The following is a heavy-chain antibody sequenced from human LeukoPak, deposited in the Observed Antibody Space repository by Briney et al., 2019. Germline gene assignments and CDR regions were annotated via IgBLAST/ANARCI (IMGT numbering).Heavy chain of an antibody. CDR3: ARRVAAAGTLDY. CDR1: GFTFSSYS. J-gene: IGHJ4*02. CDR2: ISSSSSYI. V-gene: IGHV3-21*01. D-gene: IGHD6-13*01. Sequence: GRSLRLSCAASGFTFSSYSMNWVRQAPGKGLEWVSSISSSSSYIYYADSVKGRFTISRDNAKNSLYLQMNSLRAEDTAVYYCARRVAAAGTLDYWGQGTLVTVSS.